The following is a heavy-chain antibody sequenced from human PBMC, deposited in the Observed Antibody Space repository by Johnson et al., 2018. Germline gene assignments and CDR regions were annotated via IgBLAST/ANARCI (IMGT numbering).Heavy chain of an antibody. CDR2: IYYSGST. J-gene: IGHJ4*02. CDR3: ARGRALSGLDI. CDR1: GGSGSSTTSY. Sequence: QVQLQESGPGLVRPSETLSLTCTASGGSGSSTTSYLSWIRQPPGKGLEWLGYIYYSGSTHYNPSPKRRVTISVDTAKNQFSLKLSSVTAADAAGYYCARGRALSGLDIWGQGTLVTVSS. V-gene: IGHV4-61*01.